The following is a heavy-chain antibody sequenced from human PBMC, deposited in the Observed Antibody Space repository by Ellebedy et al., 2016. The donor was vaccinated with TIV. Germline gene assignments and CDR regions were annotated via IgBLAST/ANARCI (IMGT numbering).Heavy chain of an antibody. J-gene: IGHJ4*02. D-gene: IGHD3-10*01. Sequence: GGSLRLSXEASGFTFSDYYMSWIRQAPGKGLEWVSYISTGSRYKKYAASVKGRFTISRDDAKNSLYLQMTSLTVDDTAVYYCARDRQIGAGSPDYWGQGALVNISA. CDR3: ARDRQIGAGSPDY. CDR1: GFTFSDYY. CDR2: ISTGSRYK. V-gene: IGHV3-11*05.